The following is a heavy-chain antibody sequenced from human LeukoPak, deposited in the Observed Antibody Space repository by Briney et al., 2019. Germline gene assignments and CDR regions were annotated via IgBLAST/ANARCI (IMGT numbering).Heavy chain of an antibody. V-gene: IGHV4-59*08. D-gene: IGHD1-26*01. J-gene: IGHJ4*02. CDR3: ARHGSYYITG. Sequence: SETLSLTCTVSGGSISSYYWSWIRQPPGKGLEWIGYIYYSGSTNYNPSLKCRVTISVDTSKNQLSLKLSSVTAADTAVYYCARHGSYYITGWGQGTLVTVSS. CDR2: IYYSGST. CDR1: GGSISSYY.